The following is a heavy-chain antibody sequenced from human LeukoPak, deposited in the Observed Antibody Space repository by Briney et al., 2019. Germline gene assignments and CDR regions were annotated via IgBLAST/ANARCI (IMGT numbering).Heavy chain of an antibody. V-gene: IGHV3-21*04. D-gene: IGHD3-22*01. CDR2: ISSSSSYI. Sequence: PGGSLRLSCAASGFTCSSYSMNWVRQAPGKGLEWVSSISSSSSYIYYADSVKGRFTISRDNAKNSLYLQMNSLRAEDTAIYYCARNFGGGDSSGPYFWGQGTLVTVSS. J-gene: IGHJ4*02. CDR3: ARNFGGGDSSGPYF. CDR1: GFTCSSYS.